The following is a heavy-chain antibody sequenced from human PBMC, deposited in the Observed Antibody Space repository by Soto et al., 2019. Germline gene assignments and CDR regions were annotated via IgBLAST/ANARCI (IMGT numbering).Heavy chain of an antibody. CDR1: GGSISSYY. V-gene: IGHV4-59*01. CDR2: ISYSGST. CDR3: ARDTLNYFDY. J-gene: IGHJ4*02. Sequence: QVQLQESGPGLVKPSETLSLTCTVSGGSISSYYWSWIRQPPGKGLEWIGYISYSGSTNYNPSLQSRVTMSVDTPKNQFSLKLSSVTAADTAVYYCARDTLNYFDYWGLGTLVTVSS.